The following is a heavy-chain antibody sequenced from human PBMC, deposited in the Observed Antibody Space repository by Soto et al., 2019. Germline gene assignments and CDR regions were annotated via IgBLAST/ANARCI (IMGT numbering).Heavy chain of an antibody. V-gene: IGHV1-69*02. CDR2: IIPILGIA. J-gene: IGHJ3*02. Sequence: SVKVSCKASGGTFSSYTISWVRQAPGQGLEWMGRIIPILGIANYAQKFQGRVTMTRNTSISTAYMELSSLRSEDTAVYYCATMTTVTEKDAFDIWGQGTMVTVSS. D-gene: IGHD4-17*01. CDR3: ATMTTVTEKDAFDI. CDR1: GGTFSSYT.